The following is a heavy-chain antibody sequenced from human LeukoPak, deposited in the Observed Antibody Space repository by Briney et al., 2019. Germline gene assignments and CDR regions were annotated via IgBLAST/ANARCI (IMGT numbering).Heavy chain of an antibody. Sequence: PSETLSLTCTVSGYSISIGYDWGWIGQPPGKGLGGIGSIYHSGSTYYNPSLKSRVTISVDTSKNQFSLKLSSVTAADTAVYYCARNQQLVDWFDPWGQGTPVTVSS. CDR1: GYSISIGYD. J-gene: IGHJ5*02. V-gene: IGHV4-38-2*02. D-gene: IGHD6-13*01. CDR3: ARNQQLVDWFDP. CDR2: IYHSGST.